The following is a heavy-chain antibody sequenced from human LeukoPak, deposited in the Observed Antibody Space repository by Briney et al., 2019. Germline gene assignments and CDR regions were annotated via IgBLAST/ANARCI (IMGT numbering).Heavy chain of an antibody. Sequence: GGSLRLSCAASGFTFSSYSMNWVRQAPGKGLEWVAVISYDGSNKYYADSVKGRFTISRDNFKNTLYLQMNSLRAEDTAVYYCAKAVVATTTYYFDYWGQGTLVTVSS. D-gene: IGHD5-12*01. V-gene: IGHV3-30*18. J-gene: IGHJ4*02. CDR1: GFTFSSYS. CDR3: AKAVVATTTYYFDY. CDR2: ISYDGSNK.